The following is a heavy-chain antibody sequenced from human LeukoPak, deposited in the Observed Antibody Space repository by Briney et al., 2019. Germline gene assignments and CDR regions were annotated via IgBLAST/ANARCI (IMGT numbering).Heavy chain of an antibody. J-gene: IGHJ4*02. CDR2: LYSGGVT. V-gene: IGHV3-53*01. CDR1: GFTVSSNY. CDR3: ARGVGGPFAY. D-gene: IGHD1-26*01. Sequence: GGSLRLSCAASGFTVSSNYMSWVRQAPGKGLEWVSVLYSGGVTHYADSVKGRFTISRDNSKNTLFLQMNTLRAEDTAVYYCARGVGGPFAYWGQGTLVTVSS.